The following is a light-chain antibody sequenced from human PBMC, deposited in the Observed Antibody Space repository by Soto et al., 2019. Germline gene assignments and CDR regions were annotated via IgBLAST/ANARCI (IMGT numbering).Light chain of an antibody. CDR3: QQSYSTPST. CDR2: GAS. Sequence: EIVLTQSPGTPSLSPGERATLSCRASQSVSNNYLAWYQQKPGQAPRLLIYGASNRATGIPDRFSGSGSGAEFTLTISSLQPEDFATYYCQQSYSTPSTFGQGTRLEIK. CDR1: QSVSNNY. V-gene: IGKV3-20*01. J-gene: IGKJ5*01.